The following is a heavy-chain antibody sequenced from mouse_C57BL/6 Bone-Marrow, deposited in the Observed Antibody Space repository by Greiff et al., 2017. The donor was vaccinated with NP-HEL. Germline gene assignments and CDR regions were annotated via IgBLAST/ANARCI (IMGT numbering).Heavy chain of an antibody. J-gene: IGHJ2*01. CDR2: IDPSDSYT. CDR1: GYTFTSYW. V-gene: IGHV1-59*01. D-gene: IGHD1-1*01. CDR3: ARGDYYFFFDY. Sequence: VQLQQPGAELVRPGTSVKLSCKASGYTFTSYWMHWVKQRPGQGLEWIGVIDPSDSYTNYNQKFKGKATLTVDTSSSTAYMQLSSLTSEDSAVYYCARGDYYFFFDYWGQGTTLTVSS.